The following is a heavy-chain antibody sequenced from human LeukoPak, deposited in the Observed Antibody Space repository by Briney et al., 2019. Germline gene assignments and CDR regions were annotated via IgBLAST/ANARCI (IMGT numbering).Heavy chain of an antibody. CDR3: AKANIPPYCCGSGSSPTNDY. D-gene: IGHD3-10*01. J-gene: IGHJ4*02. CDR2: ISGSGGST. Sequence: PGGSLRLSCAASGFTFSSYAMSWVRQAPGKGVEWVSAISGSGGSTYYADSVKGRFTISRDNSKNTLYLQMNSLRTEDTAVYYCAKANIPPYCCGSGSSPTNDYWGQGTLVTVSS. CDR1: GFTFSSYA. V-gene: IGHV3-23*01.